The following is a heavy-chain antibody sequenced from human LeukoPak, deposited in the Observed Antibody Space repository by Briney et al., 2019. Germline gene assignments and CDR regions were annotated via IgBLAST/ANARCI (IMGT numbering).Heavy chain of an antibody. Sequence: GGSLRLSCAASGSHFSSYAMSWVRQTPGKGLDWVSIVSTSGGATYNADSVKGRFTISRDNSKNTLYLQMNSLRAEDTAIYYCAKTNGLVDAFDIWGQGTVVTVSS. CDR3: AKTNGLVDAFDI. CDR1: GSHFSSYA. J-gene: IGHJ3*02. V-gene: IGHV3-23*01. D-gene: IGHD6-19*01. CDR2: VSTSGGAT.